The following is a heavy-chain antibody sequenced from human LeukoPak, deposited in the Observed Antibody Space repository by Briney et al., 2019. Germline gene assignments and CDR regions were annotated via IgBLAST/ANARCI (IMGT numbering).Heavy chain of an antibody. Sequence: PSETLSLTCSVSGSSIGRHYWTWIRQPPGKGLEWIGYTHFSGSSNYNPSLKSRATTSLDRAKNQISLTLTSVTAADTAVYFCARAKAAGSHDFWGQGTLVTVSS. CDR2: THFSGSS. D-gene: IGHD6-13*01. V-gene: IGHV4-59*11. J-gene: IGHJ4*02. CDR3: ARAKAAGSHDF. CDR1: GSSIGRHY.